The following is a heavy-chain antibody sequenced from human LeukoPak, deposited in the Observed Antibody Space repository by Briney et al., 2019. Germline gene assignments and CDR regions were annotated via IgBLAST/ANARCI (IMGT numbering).Heavy chain of an antibody. D-gene: IGHD3-22*01. V-gene: IGHV4-39*07. CDR2: IYYSGST. CDR3: ARDSSGYYLNWFDP. CDR1: GGSISSSSYY. Sequence: SETLSLTCTVSGGSISSSSYYWGWIRQPPGKGLEWIGSIYYSGSTNYNPSLKSRVTISADTSKNQFSLKLSSVTAADTAVYYCARDSSGYYLNWFDPWGQGTLVTVSS. J-gene: IGHJ5*02.